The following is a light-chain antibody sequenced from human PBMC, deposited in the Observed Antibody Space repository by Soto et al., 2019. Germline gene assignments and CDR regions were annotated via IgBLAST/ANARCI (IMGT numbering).Light chain of an antibody. Sequence: QPVLTQSSSASASLGSAVKLTCTLSSGHSSHIIAWHQQQPGKAPRYLMKVEDSGSYNKGSGVSDRFSGSSSGADRHLTISNRQSEDEADYYCEMWDTNSWVFGGGTQLTVL. J-gene: IGLJ3*02. CDR1: SGHSSHI. V-gene: IGLV4-60*03. CDR2: VEDSGSY. CDR3: EMWDTNSWV.